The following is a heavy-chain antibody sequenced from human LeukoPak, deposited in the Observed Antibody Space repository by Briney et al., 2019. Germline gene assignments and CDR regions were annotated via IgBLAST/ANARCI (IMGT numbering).Heavy chain of an antibody. D-gene: IGHD3-22*01. CDR1: GFTFSSYG. V-gene: IGHV3-30*02. Sequence: GGSLRLSCAASGFTFSSYGMHWVRQAPGKGLEWVAFIRCDGSNKYYADSVKGRFTISRDNSKNTLYLQMNSLRAEDTAVYYCAKDRPRYYDSSGYPEYFDYWGQGTLVTVSS. J-gene: IGHJ4*02. CDR3: AKDRPRYYDSSGYPEYFDY. CDR2: IRCDGSNK.